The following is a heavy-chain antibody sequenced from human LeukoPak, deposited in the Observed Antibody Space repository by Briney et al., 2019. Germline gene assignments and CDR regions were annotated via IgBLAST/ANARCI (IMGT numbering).Heavy chain of an antibody. CDR1: GFTFSTYG. V-gene: IGHV3-30*03. Sequence: GGSLRLSCAASGFTFSTYGMHWVRQAPGKGLEWVAVISYDGSNEYYADSVKGRFTISRDNSKNTLYLQMSSLRAEDTAVYYCASGQTYYDILTGYYPTLDAFDIWGQGTMVTVSS. CDR2: ISYDGSNE. CDR3: ASGQTYYDILTGYYPTLDAFDI. D-gene: IGHD3-9*01. J-gene: IGHJ3*02.